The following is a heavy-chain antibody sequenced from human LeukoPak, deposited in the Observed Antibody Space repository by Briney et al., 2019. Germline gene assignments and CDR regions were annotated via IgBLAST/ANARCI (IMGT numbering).Heavy chain of an antibody. Sequence: GGSLRLSCAASGFTFSSCAMNWVRQAPGKGLEWVSAITGSGDSTYYGDSVKGRFTISRDNSKNTLYLQMNSLRAEDTAVYYCAKTRPLDSSSWSHGDYWGQGTLVTVSS. D-gene: IGHD6-13*01. CDR1: GFTFSSCA. V-gene: IGHV3-23*01. CDR2: ITGSGDST. CDR3: AKTRPLDSSSWSHGDY. J-gene: IGHJ4*02.